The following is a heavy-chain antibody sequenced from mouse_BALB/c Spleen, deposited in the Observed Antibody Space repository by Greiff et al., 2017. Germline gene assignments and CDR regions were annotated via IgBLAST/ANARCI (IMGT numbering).Heavy chain of an antibody. CDR2: INPSNGGT. CDR1: GYTFTSYY. J-gene: IGHJ4*01. Sequence: QVQLQQPGAELVKPGASVKLSCKASGYTFTSYYMYWVKQRPGQGLEWIGGINPSNGGTNFNEKFKSKATLTVDKSSSTAYMQLSSLTSEDSAVYYCTREGAKYGNYDYAMDYWGQGTSVTVSS. CDR3: TREGAKYGNYDYAMDY. V-gene: IGHV1S81*02. D-gene: IGHD2-10*02.